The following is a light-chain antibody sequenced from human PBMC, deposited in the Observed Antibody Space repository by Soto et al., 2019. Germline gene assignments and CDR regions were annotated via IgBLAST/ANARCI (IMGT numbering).Light chain of an antibody. CDR2: GNT. V-gene: IGLV1-40*01. Sequence: QSVLTQPPSMSGAPGQRVTISCTGSNSNIGAGYDVHWYQQLPGTAPKLLLYGNTNRPSGVPDRCSGAKSGTSASLAITGLQADDEADYYCQSSDSSLSGSVFGGGTKLTVL. CDR3: QSSDSSLSGSV. J-gene: IGLJ2*01. CDR1: NSNIGAGYD.